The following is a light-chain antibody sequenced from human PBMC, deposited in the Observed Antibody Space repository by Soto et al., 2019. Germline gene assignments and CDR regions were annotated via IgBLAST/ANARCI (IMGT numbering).Light chain of an antibody. J-gene: IGKJ1*01. V-gene: IGKV3-15*01. CDR3: QQYRNWPRT. CDR2: GAS. CDR1: QSVSID. Sequence: EIVMTQSPATLSVSPGERATLSCRASQSVSIDLAWYQQRAGQAPRLLVYGASTKATDMPGRFSGRGSGTEFTLTINNLQSEDFAVYYCQQYRNWPRTFGQGTKVDIK.